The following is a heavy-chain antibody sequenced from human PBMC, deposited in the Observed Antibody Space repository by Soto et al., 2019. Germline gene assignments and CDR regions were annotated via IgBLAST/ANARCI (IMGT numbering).Heavy chain of an antibody. CDR3: ARGGIAAFTDYYYGMDV. D-gene: IGHD6-13*01. V-gene: IGHV4-31*03. CDR1: GGSISSGGYY. Sequence: QVQLQESGPGLVKPSQTLSLTCTVSGGSISSGGYYWSWIRQHPGKGLEWIGYIYYSGSTYYNPSLKSRVTISVHTSKNQFSLKLSSVTAADTAVYYCARGGIAAFTDYYYGMDVWGQGTTVTVSS. J-gene: IGHJ6*02. CDR2: IYYSGST.